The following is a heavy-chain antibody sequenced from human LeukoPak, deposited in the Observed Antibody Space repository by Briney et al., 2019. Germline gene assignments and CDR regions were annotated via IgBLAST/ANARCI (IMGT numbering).Heavy chain of an antibody. CDR3: ARVSFCPRCHFDY. CDR1: GGTFSSYW. CDR2: ISPDGSSA. J-gene: IGHJ4*02. Sequence: PGGSLRLSCAASGGTFSSYWMHWGRQAPGKGLVWVARISPDGSSALSADSVRGRFTISRDNADNTLYLQLNSLRAEDTAVYYCARVSFCPRCHFDYWGQGTLVTVSS. V-gene: IGHV3-74*03. D-gene: IGHD2/OR15-2a*01.